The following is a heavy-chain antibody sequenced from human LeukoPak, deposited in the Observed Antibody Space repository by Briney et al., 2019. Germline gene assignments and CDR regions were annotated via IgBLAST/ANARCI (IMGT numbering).Heavy chain of an antibody. D-gene: IGHD3-10*02. J-gene: IGHJ4*02. Sequence: GGSLRLSCAASGFTFSSYEMNWVRQAPGKGLEWVSCISTSGSTTYYADSVKGRFTISRDNAKNSLFLQMNTLRDEDTAVYYCARGALHVFDYWGQGTPVTGS. CDR3: ARGALHVFDY. V-gene: IGHV3-48*03. CDR2: ISTSGSTT. CDR1: GFTFSSYE.